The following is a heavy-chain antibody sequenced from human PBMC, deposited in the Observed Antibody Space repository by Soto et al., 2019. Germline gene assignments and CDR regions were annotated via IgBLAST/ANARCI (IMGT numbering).Heavy chain of an antibody. J-gene: IGHJ4*02. D-gene: IGHD1-20*01. CDR2: IYPGDSDT. Sequence: CKCSGYSFTNSWIGWVRQMPGKGLEWMGIIYPGDSDTRYSPSFQGQVTISADKSISTAYLQWSSMKASDTAMYYCARHEDNWNGPLDYWGQGTLVTDSS. V-gene: IGHV5-51*01. CDR3: ARHEDNWNGPLDY. CDR1: GYSFTNSW.